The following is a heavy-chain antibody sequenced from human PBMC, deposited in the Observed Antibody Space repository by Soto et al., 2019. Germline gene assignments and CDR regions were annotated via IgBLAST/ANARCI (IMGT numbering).Heavy chain of an antibody. CDR3: ARGLLYYDILTGPDAFDI. V-gene: IGHV1-2*04. J-gene: IGHJ3*02. CDR2: INPNSGGT. Sequence: ASVKVSCKASGYTFTGYYMHWVRQAPGQGLDWMGWINPNSGGTNYAQKFQGWVTMTRDTSISTAYMELSRLRSDDTAVYYCARGLLYYDILTGPDAFDIWGQGTMVTVSS. CDR1: GYTFTGYY. D-gene: IGHD3-9*01.